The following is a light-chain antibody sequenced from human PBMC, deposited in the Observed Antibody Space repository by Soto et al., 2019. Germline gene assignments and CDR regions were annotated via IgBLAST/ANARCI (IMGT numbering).Light chain of an antibody. CDR2: GNS. Sequence: QTVVTQPPSVSGAPGQRVTISCTGSSSNIGAGYDVHWYQQLPGTAPKLLIYGNSNRPSGIPDRFSGSKSGTSASLAITGLQAEDEADYYCQSYDSSLSGSYVVFGGRTKLTVL. CDR3: QSYDSSLSGSYVV. J-gene: IGLJ2*01. V-gene: IGLV1-40*01. CDR1: SSNIGAGYD.